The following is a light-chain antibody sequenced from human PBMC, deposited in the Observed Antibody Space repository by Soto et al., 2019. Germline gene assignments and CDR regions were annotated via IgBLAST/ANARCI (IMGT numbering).Light chain of an antibody. Sequence: DIHMTQSPSSLSASVGDIVTITCQASQDISVYLNWYQQKPGKAPKLLISDASNLETGVPSRFSGSGSGTDFTFSISSLQPEEFATYYCQHYNHLRYTFGQGTKLEIK. CDR2: DAS. CDR1: QDISVY. V-gene: IGKV1-33*01. J-gene: IGKJ2*01. CDR3: QHYNHLRYT.